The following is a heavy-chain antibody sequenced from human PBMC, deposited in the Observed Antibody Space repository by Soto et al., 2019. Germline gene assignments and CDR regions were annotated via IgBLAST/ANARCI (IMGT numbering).Heavy chain of an antibody. J-gene: IGHJ4*01. D-gene: IGHD2-2*01. V-gene: IGHV3-74*01. Sequence: GGSLRLSCAASGFTFSSYWTHWVRQVPGKGMEWVSKIDSDGIMTDYADSVKGRFTISRDNAKNSLYLQMNSLRAEDTAVYHCASLSAPVDYWGQGTLVTVSS. CDR3: ASLSAPVDY. CDR1: GFTFSSYW. CDR2: IDSDGIMT.